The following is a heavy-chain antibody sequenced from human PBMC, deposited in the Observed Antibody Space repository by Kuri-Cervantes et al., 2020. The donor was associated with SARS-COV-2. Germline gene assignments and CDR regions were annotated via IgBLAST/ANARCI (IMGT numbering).Heavy chain of an antibody. D-gene: IGHD6-13*01. Sequence: GGSLRLSCAASGFTFSSYWMSWARQAPGKGLEWVANIKQDGSEKYYVDSVKGRFTISRDNAKNSLYLQMNSLRAEDTAVYYCARDPAAGLYYYYMDVWGKGTTVTVSS. CDR3: ARDPAAGLYYYYMDV. CDR1: GFTFSSYW. CDR2: IKQDGSEK. V-gene: IGHV3-7*01. J-gene: IGHJ6*03.